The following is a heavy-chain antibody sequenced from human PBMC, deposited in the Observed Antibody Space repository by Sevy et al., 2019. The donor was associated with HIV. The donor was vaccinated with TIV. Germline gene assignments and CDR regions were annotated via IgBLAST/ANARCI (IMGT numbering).Heavy chain of an antibody. V-gene: IGHV4-59*01. CDR2: IYYRGNT. Sequence: SETLSLTCTVSTGYINNYYWTWVRQSPGKGLEWSGYIYYRGNTKYNPSLESRVSMSIDTNKEQFSLTLTSVTGADSAIYYCARAEYGHSRGWYSWLDAWGQGILVTVSS. D-gene: IGHD6-19*01. CDR3: ARAEYGHSRGWYSWLDA. J-gene: IGHJ5*02. CDR1: TGYINNYY.